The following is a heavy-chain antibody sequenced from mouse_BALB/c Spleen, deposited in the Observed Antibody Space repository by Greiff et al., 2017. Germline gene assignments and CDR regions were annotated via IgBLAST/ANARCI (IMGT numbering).Heavy chain of an antibody. CDR3: ARNGVGLRTGAMDY. V-gene: IGHV2-4-1*01. CDR1: GFSLTSYG. D-gene: IGHD2-4*01. Sequence: VQRVESGPGLVQPSQSLSITCTVSGFSLTSYGVHWVRQSPGKGLEWLGVIWSGGSTDYNAAFISRLSISKDNSKSQVFFKMNSLQADDTAIYYCARNGVGLRTGAMDYWGQGTSVTVSS. J-gene: IGHJ4*01. CDR2: IWSGGST.